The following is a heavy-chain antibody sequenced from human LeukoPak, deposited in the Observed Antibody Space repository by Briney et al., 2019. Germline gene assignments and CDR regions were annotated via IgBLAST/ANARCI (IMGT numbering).Heavy chain of an antibody. Sequence: SQTLSLTCTVSGGSISSGSYYWGWIRQPPGKGLEWIGSIYYSGSTYYNPSLKSRVTISVDTSKNQFSLKLSSVTAADTAVYYCARGGLYNWFDPWGQGTLVTVSS. D-gene: IGHD6-19*01. CDR2: IYYSGST. CDR1: GGSISSGSYY. J-gene: IGHJ5*02. V-gene: IGHV4-39*01. CDR3: ARGGLYNWFDP.